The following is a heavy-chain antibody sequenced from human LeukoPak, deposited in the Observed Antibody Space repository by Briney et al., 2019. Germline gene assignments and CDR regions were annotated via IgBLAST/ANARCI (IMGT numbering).Heavy chain of an antibody. Sequence: ASVKVSCKASGGTFSSYAISWVRQAPGQGLEWMGGIIPIFGTANYAQKFQGRVTITADKSTSTAYMELSSLRSEDTAVYYCARDRTRDGYNRDAFDIWGQGTMVTVSS. D-gene: IGHD5-24*01. CDR2: IIPIFGTA. J-gene: IGHJ3*02. V-gene: IGHV1-69*06. CDR1: GGTFSSYA. CDR3: ARDRTRDGYNRDAFDI.